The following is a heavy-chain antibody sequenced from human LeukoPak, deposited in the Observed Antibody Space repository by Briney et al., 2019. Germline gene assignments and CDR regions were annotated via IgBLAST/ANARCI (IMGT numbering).Heavy chain of an antibody. Sequence: GRSLRLSCAASGFTFDDYAMHWVRQAPGKGLEGVSGISWNIGSIGYADSVKGRFTISRDNAKNSLYLQMNSLRDEDTALYYCAKASHGTTRYNWFDPWGQGTLVTVSS. CDR2: ISWNIGSI. CDR3: AKASHGTTRYNWFDP. J-gene: IGHJ5*02. V-gene: IGHV3-9*01. CDR1: GFTFDDYA. D-gene: IGHD1-1*01.